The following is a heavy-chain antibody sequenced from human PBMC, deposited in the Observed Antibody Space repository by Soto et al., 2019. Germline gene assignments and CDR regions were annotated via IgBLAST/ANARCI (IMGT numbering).Heavy chain of an antibody. D-gene: IGHD3-16*01. CDR3: TPHNGYARSPRFDD. V-gene: IGHV3-15*07. J-gene: IGHJ4*02. Sequence: QLVESGGGLVRPGESLRLTCAVSGIAFTYASINWVRQVPGRGPEWVGRIEGKTGGGTTDYAAPVKGRFTISRDDSTNKVFLQLGNVKGEDAGVYNCTPHNGYARSPRFDDWGQGTQVTVSS. CDR1: GIAFTYAS. CDR2: IEGKTGGGTT.